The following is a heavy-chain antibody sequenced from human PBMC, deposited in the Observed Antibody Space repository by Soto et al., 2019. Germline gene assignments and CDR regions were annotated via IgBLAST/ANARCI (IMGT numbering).Heavy chain of an antibody. CDR3: ARGGSGYTWFNEF. CDR2: IIPVFQTA. CDR1: GGLFSSYP. V-gene: IGHV1-69*01. Sequence: QEQLVQSGAEVKKPGSSVKVSCKASGGLFSSYPISWVRQVPGQGLGWMGGIIPVFQTAYYTQRFQGRVTITADESTNTAYMKLSSLRSEDTAIYYCARGGSGYTWFNEFWGQGTLVTVSS. J-gene: IGHJ4*02. D-gene: IGHD3-22*01.